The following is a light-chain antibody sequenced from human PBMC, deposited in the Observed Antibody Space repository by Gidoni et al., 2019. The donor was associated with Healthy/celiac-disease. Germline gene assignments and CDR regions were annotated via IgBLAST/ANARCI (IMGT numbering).Light chain of an antibody. CDR2: AAS. Sequence: DIQMTQSPSSLSASVGDRATITCRASESISSYLNWYQQKPGKAPKLLIYAASSLQSGVPSRFSGSGAGTDFTLTISRLQHEDFATYYCQQSYSTPYTFGQGTKLEIK. J-gene: IGKJ2*01. V-gene: IGKV1-39*01. CDR3: QQSYSTPYT. CDR1: ESISSY.